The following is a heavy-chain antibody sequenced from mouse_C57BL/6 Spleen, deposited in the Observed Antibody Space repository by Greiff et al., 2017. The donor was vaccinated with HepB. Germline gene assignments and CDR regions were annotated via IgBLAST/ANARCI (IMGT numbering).Heavy chain of an antibody. CDR3: ARNLFTAVVPPFAY. J-gene: IGHJ3*01. CDR1: GYTFTSYG. CDR2: IYPSSGNT. D-gene: IGHD1-1*01. V-gene: IGHV1-81*01. Sequence: QVQLQQSGAELARPGASVKLSCKASGYTFTSYGISWVKQRTGQGLEWIGEIYPSSGNTYYNEKFKGKVTLTADKSSSTAYMELRSLTSEDSAVYFCARNLFTAVVPPFAYWGQGTLVTVSA.